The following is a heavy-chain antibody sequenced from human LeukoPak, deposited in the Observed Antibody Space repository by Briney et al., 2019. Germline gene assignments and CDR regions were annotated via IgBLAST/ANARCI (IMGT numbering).Heavy chain of an antibody. CDR3: ARMGDILTGLDY. V-gene: IGHV3-30*03. CDR2: ISYDGSNK. J-gene: IGHJ4*02. D-gene: IGHD3-9*01. CDR1: GFTFSSYG. Sequence: PGRSLRLSCAASGFTFSSYGMHWVRQAPGKGLEWVAVISYDGSNKYYADSVKGRFTISRDNSKNTLYLQMNSLRAEDTAVYYCARMGDILTGLDYWGQGTLVTVSS.